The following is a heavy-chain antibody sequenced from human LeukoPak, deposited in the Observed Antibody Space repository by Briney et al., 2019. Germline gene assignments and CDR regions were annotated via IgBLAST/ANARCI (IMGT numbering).Heavy chain of an antibody. CDR2: ISSSSSYI. Sequence: GGSLRLSCAASGFTFSSYSMNWVRQAPGKGLEWVSSISSSSSYIYYADSVKGRFTISRDNAKDSLYLQMNSLRAEDTAVYYCANWNDGRNFDYWGQGTLVTVSS. CDR3: ANWNDGRNFDY. V-gene: IGHV3-21*01. CDR1: GFTFSSYS. D-gene: IGHD1-1*01. J-gene: IGHJ4*02.